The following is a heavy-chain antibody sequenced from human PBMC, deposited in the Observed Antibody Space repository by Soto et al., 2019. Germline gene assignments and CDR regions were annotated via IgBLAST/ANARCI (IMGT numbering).Heavy chain of an antibody. CDR3: ARDLSGSYYNAHYYFDY. Sequence: SETLSLTCTVSGGSISSSSYYWGWIRQPPGKGLEWIGSIYYSGSTYYNPSLKSRVTISVDASKNQFSLKLSSVTAADTAVYYCARDLSGSYYNAHYYFDYSGQGPLVTVSS. J-gene: IGHJ4*02. D-gene: IGHD3-10*01. CDR2: IYYSGST. CDR1: GGSISSSSYY. V-gene: IGHV4-39*01.